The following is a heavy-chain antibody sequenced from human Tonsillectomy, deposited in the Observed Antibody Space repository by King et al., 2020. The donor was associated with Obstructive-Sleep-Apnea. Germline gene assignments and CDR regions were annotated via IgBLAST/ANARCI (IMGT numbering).Heavy chain of an antibody. CDR2: IYYSGST. CDR1: GGSISSSSYY. Sequence: QLQESGPGLVKPSETLSLTCTVSGGSISSSSYYWGWIRQPPGKGLEWIGSIYYSGSTYYNPSLKSRVTISVDTSKNQFSLKLSSVTAADTAVYYCARDLADYGSGSYYLTFHFVYWGQGTLVTVSS. V-gene: IGHV4-39*07. D-gene: IGHD3-10*01. J-gene: IGHJ4*02. CDR3: ARDLADYGSGSYYLTFHFVY.